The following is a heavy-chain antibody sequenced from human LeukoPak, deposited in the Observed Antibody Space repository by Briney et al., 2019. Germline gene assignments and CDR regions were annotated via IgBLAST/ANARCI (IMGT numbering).Heavy chain of an antibody. CDR1: GGSINSYY. V-gene: IGHV4-59*08. CDR3: ARGDKGSWYYFDY. Sequence: PSETLSLTCTVSGGSINSYYWSWIRQPPGKGLEWIGYINYSGSTNYNPSLKSRVTISVDTSKNQFSLKLSSVTAADTAVYYCARGDKGSWYYFDYWGQGTLVTVSS. CDR2: INYSGST. D-gene: IGHD6-13*01. J-gene: IGHJ4*02.